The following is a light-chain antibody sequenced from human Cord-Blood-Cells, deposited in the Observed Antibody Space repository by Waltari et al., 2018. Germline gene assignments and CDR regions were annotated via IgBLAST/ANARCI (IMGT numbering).Light chain of an antibody. CDR1: SSNIGRNT. J-gene: IGLJ3*02. CDR3: AAWDDSLNGWV. CDR2: SNN. Sequence: QSVLTQPPSASVTPGQRVTLSCSGSSSNIGRNTVNWYQQLPGTAPKLLIYSNNQRPSGVPDRFSGSKSGTSASLAISGLQSEDEADYYCAAWDDSLNGWVFGGGTKLTVL. V-gene: IGLV1-44*01.